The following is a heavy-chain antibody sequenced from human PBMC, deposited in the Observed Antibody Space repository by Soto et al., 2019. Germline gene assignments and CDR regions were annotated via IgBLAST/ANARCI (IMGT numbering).Heavy chain of an antibody. J-gene: IGHJ2*01. CDR3: ARGRSIGSIRDGYNYWYFDL. CDR1: GGSISSGGYY. V-gene: IGHV4-31*03. CDR2: IYYSGST. Sequence: PSETLSLTCTVSGGSISSGGYYWSWIRQHPGKGLEWIGYIYYSGSTYYNPSLKSRVTISVDTSKNQFSLKLSSVTAADTAVYYCARGRSIGSIRDGYNYWYFDLWGRGTLGTISS. D-gene: IGHD5-12*01.